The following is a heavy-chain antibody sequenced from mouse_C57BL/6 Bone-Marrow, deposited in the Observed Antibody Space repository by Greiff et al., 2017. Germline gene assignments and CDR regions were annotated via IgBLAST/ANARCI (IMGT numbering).Heavy chain of an antibody. Sequence: VQLQQSGAELVKPGASVKISCKASGYAFSSYWMNWVKQRPGKGLEWIGQIYPGDGDTNYNGKFKGKATLTADKSSSTAYMQLSSLTSEDSAVYFCARSYYDYPSFAYGGQGTLVTVSA. CDR1: GYAFSSYW. CDR2: IYPGDGDT. CDR3: ARSYYDYPSFAY. V-gene: IGHV1-80*01. J-gene: IGHJ3*01. D-gene: IGHD2-4*01.